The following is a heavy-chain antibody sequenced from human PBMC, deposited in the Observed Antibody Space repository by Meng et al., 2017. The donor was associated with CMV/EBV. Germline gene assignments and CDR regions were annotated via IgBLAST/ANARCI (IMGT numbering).Heavy chain of an antibody. Sequence: ASVKVPCKASGYTFTGYYMHWVRQAPGQGLEWMGWINPNSGGTNYAQKFQGRVTMTRDTSISTAYMELSRLRSDDTAVYYCASSNYGLHYYGMDVWGQGTTVTVSS. V-gene: IGHV1-2*02. CDR2: INPNSGGT. D-gene: IGHD4-17*01. CDR1: GYTFTGYY. J-gene: IGHJ6*02. CDR3: ASSNYGLHYYGMDV.